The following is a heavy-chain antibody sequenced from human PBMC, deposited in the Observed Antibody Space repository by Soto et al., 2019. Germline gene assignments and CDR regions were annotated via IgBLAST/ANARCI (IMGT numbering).Heavy chain of an antibody. Sequence: QVQLVQSGAEVKKPGSSVKVPCKASGGTFSSYAISWVRQAPGQGLEWMGGIIPIFGTANYAQKFQGRVTITADESTSTAYMELSSLRSEDTAVYYCARAMVRGVHYYYYGMDVWGQGTTVTVSS. CDR3: ARAMVRGVHYYYYGMDV. CDR2: IIPIFGTA. J-gene: IGHJ6*02. CDR1: GGTFSSYA. D-gene: IGHD3-10*01. V-gene: IGHV1-69*01.